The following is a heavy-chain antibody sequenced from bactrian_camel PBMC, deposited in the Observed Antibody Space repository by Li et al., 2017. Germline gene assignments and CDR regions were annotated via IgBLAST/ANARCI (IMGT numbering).Heavy chain of an antibody. CDR1: VFPHSTKR. Sequence: DVQLVESGGGSVQPGGSLRLSCVASVFPHSTKRMGWFRQAPGQEREGVALIYTGGGITYYAESVKGRLTISHEKAKNAVDLQMNNLKPDDMAVYYCAATGQMLSVAGCRTQGTQVTVS. CDR2: IYTGGGIT. D-gene: IGHD1*01. V-gene: IGHV3S31*01. J-gene: IGHJ4*01.